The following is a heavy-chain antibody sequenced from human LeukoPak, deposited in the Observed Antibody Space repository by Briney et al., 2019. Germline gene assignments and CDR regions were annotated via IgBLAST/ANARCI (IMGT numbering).Heavy chain of an antibody. D-gene: IGHD5-18*01. CDR1: GFGSKNYA. J-gene: IGHJ3*02. CDR2: ISATGVNT. CDR3: ARQPAGYSYGAGAFDI. V-gene: IGHV3-23*01. Sequence: PGGSLRLSCTTSGFGSKNYAMSWVRLAPGKGLEWVSIISATGVNTYYADSVKGRFTISRDNSKNTLYLQMNSLRAEDTAVYYRARQPAGYSYGAGAFDIWGQGTMVTVSS.